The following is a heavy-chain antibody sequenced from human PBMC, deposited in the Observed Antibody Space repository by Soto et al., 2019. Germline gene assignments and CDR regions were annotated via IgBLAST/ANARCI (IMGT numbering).Heavy chain of an antibody. D-gene: IGHD6-6*01. CDR1: GGTFSSYA. CDR3: ARLDSSTSGRYYYYGMDV. CDR2: IIPIFGTA. J-gene: IGHJ6*02. Sequence: QVQLVQSGAEVKKPGSAVKASCKAAGGTFSSYAISWVRQAPGQGLEWMGGIIPIFGTANYAQKFQGRVTITADESTSTAYMELSRLRSEDTAVYYCARLDSSTSGRYYYYGMDVCGQGTTVTVSS. V-gene: IGHV1-69*01.